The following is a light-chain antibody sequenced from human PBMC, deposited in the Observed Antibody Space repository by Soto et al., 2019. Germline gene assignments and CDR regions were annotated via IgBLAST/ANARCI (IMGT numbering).Light chain of an antibody. CDR1: QSVSSN. V-gene: IGKV3-15*01. CDR3: QQYNNWLRT. J-gene: IGKJ2*01. Sequence: EIVMTQSPANLSVSPGERATLSCRASQSVSSNLAWYQQKPGQAPRLLIYGASTRATGIPARFSGSGSGTEFTLTISSLQSEDFAVYYCQQYNNWLRTFGQGTKLEIK. CDR2: GAS.